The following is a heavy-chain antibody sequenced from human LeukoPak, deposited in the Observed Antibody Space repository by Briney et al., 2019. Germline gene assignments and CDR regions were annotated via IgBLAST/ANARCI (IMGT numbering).Heavy chain of an antibody. V-gene: IGHV6-1*01. Sequence: SQTFSLTCAISGDGVSSNSATWNWIRQSPSRGLEWLGRTYYRSKWYNDYAVSVKSRITINPDTSKNQFSLQLNSVTPEDTAVYYCARVGHPWGIEDAFDIWGQGTMVTVSS. J-gene: IGHJ3*02. D-gene: IGHD3-16*01. CDR1: GDGVSSNSAT. CDR3: ARVGHPWGIEDAFDI. CDR2: TYYRSKWYN.